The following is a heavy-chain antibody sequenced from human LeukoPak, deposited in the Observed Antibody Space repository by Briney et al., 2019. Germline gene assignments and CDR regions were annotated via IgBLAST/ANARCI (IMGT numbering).Heavy chain of an antibody. V-gene: IGHV3-33*01. CDR2: IWYDGSNK. D-gene: IGHD6-19*01. J-gene: IGHJ3*02. CDR1: GFTFSSYG. Sequence: PGGSLRLSCAASGFTFSSYGMHWVRQAPGKGLEWVAVIWYDGSNKYYAYSVKGRFTIPRDNSKNTLYLQMNSLRAEDTAVYYCARDKSDSSGWYGYHAFDIWGQGTMVTVSS. CDR3: ARDKSDSSGWYGYHAFDI.